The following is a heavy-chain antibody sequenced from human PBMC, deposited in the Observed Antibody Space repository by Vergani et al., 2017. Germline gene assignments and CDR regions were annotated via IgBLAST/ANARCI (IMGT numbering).Heavy chain of an antibody. CDR1: GGSISSYY. V-gene: IGHV4-59*01. CDR2: IYYSGST. D-gene: IGHD3-3*01. J-gene: IGHJ6*03. CDR3: ARETYDFWSGSLTQSMAV. Sequence: QVQLQESGPGLVKPSETLSLTCTVSGGSISSYYWSWIRQPPGKGLEWIGYIYYSGSTNYNPSLKSRVTISVDTSKNQFSLKLSSVTAADTAVYYCARETYDFWSGSLTQSMAVGGKGTTVTVYS.